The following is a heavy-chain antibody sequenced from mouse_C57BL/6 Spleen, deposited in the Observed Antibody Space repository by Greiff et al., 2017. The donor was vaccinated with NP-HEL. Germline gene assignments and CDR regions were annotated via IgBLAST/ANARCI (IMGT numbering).Heavy chain of an antibody. V-gene: IGHV3-6*01. CDR2: ISYDGSN. D-gene: IGHD3-2*02. J-gene: IGHJ3*01. CDR3: ARDSSGYWFAY. CDR1: GYSITSGYY. Sequence: EVQLQQSGPGLVKPSQSLSLTCSVTGYSITSGYYWNWIRQFPGNKLEWMGYISYDGSNNYHPSRKNRISITRDTSKNQFFLKLNSVTTEDTATYYCARDSSGYWFAYWGQGTLVTVSA.